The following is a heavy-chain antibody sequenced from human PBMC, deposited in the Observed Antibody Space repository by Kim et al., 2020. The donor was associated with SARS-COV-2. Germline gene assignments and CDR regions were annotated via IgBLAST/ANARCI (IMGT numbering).Heavy chain of an antibody. CDR2: IYYSGST. V-gene: IGHV4-31*02. CDR3: AREVDGSSGYYTGTRVDY. D-gene: IGHD3-22*01. J-gene: IGHJ4*02. Sequence: SETLSLTWTVSGGSISSGGYYWSWIRQHPGKGLEWIGYIYYSGSTYYNPSLKSRVTISADTSKNQFSLKLSSVTAADTAVYYCAREVDGSSGYYTGTRVDYWGQGTLVTVSS. CDR1: GGSISSGGYY.